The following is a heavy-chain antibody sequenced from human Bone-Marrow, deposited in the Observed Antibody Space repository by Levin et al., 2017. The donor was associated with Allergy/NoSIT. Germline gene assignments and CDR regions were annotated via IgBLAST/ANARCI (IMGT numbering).Heavy chain of an antibody. Sequence: GESLKISCAASGFTFDDYTMYWVRQAPGKGLEWVSLISWDGDSPYYADSVKGRFTISRDNSKNSLYLQMNSLRTEDTALYYCAKDNNIAGFDYWGQGTLVTVSS. CDR1: GFTFDDYT. CDR2: ISWDGDSP. V-gene: IGHV3-43*01. J-gene: IGHJ4*02. D-gene: IGHD6-13*01. CDR3: AKDNNIAGFDY.